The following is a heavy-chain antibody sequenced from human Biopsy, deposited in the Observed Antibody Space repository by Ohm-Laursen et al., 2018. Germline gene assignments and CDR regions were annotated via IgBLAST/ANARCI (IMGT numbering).Heavy chain of an antibody. Sequence: ASVEVSCKASGYSFTKYYINWVRQSPGQGLEWMGIINPTGGTTSYAEKFQGRVTMTRDTSISTAYVDLSSLRSDDTAVYYCTRGGYYYDSLAYYYWFDPWGQGTLVTVSS. J-gene: IGHJ5*02. CDR2: INPTGGTT. CDR3: TRGGYYYDSLAYYYWFDP. V-gene: IGHV1-46*01. D-gene: IGHD3-22*01. CDR1: GYSFTKYY.